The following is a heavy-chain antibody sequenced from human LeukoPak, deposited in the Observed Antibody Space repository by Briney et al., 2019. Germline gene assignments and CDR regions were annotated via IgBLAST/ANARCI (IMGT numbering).Heavy chain of an antibody. D-gene: IGHD2-2*02. J-gene: IGHJ5*02. Sequence: PGRSLRLSCAASGFTFSSYGMHWVRQAPGKGLEWVAVIWYDGSNKYYADSVKGRFTISRDNSKNTLYLQMNSLRAEDTAVYYCARGVPAVISWFDPWGQGTLVTVSS. CDR1: GFTFSSYG. CDR3: ARGVPAVISWFDP. CDR2: IWYDGSNK. V-gene: IGHV3-33*01.